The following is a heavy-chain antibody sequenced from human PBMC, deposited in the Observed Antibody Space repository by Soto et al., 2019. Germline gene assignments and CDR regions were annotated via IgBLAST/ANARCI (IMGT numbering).Heavy chain of an antibody. CDR1: GGTFSSYT. CDR2: IIPILGIA. CDR3: ARGSADIVLMVYEGDDAFDI. D-gene: IGHD2-8*01. J-gene: IGHJ3*02. V-gene: IGHV1-69*02. Sequence: QVQLVQSGAEVKKPGSSVKVSCKASGGTFSSYTISWVRQAPGQGLEWMGRIIPILGIANYAQKFQGRVTITADKSTSTAYMERGSLRSEDTAVYYCARGSADIVLMVYEGDDAFDIWGQGTMV.